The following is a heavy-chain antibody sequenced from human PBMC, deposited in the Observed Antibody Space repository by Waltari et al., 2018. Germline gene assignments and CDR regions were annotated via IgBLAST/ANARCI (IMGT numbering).Heavy chain of an antibody. Sequence: QVQLHESGPGLVKSSETLSLTCTVSGGSISSSNYHWAWLRQHPGKGLEWIGSIHCTGNSYYNPSLKSRVTMSLDTSKNQFSLNLEPVTAADTAVYYCARDQGSYLFSRLTWFDSWCQGALVTVSS. J-gene: IGHJ5*01. CDR1: GGSISSSNYH. V-gene: IGHV4-39*07. CDR2: IHCTGNS. D-gene: IGHD3-9*01. CDR3: ARDQGSYLFSRLTWFDS.